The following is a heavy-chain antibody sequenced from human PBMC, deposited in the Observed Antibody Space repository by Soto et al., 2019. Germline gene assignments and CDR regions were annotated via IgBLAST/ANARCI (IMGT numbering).Heavy chain of an antibody. V-gene: IGHV1-8*01. Sequence: ASVKVSCKAAAYTFTRYDINWVRQATGQDFEWMGWMNPNNGNTAYAQKFQGRVTMTRDTSKSTAFMELSSLTSEDTAVYYCARGPRNWGVDYWGQGTLVTVS. D-gene: IGHD7-27*01. CDR3: ARGPRNWGVDY. J-gene: IGHJ4*02. CDR2: MNPNNGNT. CDR1: AYTFTRYD.